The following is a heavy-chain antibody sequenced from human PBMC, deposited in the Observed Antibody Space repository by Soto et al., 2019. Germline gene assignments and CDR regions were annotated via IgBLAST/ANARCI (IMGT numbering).Heavy chain of an antibody. CDR2: IYHSGTT. CDR3: ARDMPYAAGSLAGCDY. V-gene: IGHV4-59*01. J-gene: IGHJ4*02. Sequence: SESLSLTCTVSGDSITGSYWSWIRQPPGKTLEWIGYIYHSGTTTYNPSLKSRVSISVDTSKNQFSLRLTSVIAADTAVYYCARDMPYAAGSLAGCDYWGQGILVTVSS. D-gene: IGHD1-26*01. CDR1: GDSITGSY.